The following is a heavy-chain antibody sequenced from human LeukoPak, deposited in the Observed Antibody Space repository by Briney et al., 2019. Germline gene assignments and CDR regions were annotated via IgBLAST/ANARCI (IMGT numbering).Heavy chain of an antibody. J-gene: IGHJ4*02. CDR2: IYHSGST. CDR3: ARDGIPCTGGRCHPLTLFDY. V-gene: IGHV4-38-2*02. Sequence: SETLSLTCTVSNYSISSGSYWGWIRQPPGKGLEWIGIIYHSGSTYYNPSLKSRVTISVDNSKNQFSLKLSSVTAADTAVYYCARDGIPCTGGRCHPLTLFDYWGQGTLVTVSS. CDR1: NYSISSGSY. D-gene: IGHD2-15*01.